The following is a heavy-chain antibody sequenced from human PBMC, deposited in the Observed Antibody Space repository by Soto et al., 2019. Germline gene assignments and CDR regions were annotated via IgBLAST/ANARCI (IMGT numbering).Heavy chain of an antibody. V-gene: IGHV4-4*07. CDR1: GDSVSSYY. CDR3: VRDCSGGGCYSDYGMDV. CDR2: IYISGST. Sequence: PSETLSLTCTVSGDSVSSYYWSWIRQPAGRGLEWIGRIYISGSTDYNPSLKGRVSMSVDRSKNQFSLKLTSVTAADTAVYYCVRDCSGGGCYSDYGMDVWGQGTKVTVYS. D-gene: IGHD2-15*01. J-gene: IGHJ6*02.